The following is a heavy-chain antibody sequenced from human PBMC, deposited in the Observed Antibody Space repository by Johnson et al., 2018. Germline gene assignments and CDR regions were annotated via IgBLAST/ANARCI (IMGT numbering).Heavy chain of an antibody. CDR1: GFPFSGSW. V-gene: IGHV3-7*01. CDR3: AGDPGWSAFDI. CDR2: INQDGSKK. J-gene: IGHJ3*02. Sequence: VQLQESGGGLVHLGGSLRLSCEASGFPFSGSWMSWVRQAPGEGLEFVANINQDGSKKSYVDSVKGRFTISRDNAKNSVILQMNSLRADDTAVDYCAGDPGWSAFDIWGQGTMVTVSS. D-gene: IGHD1-14*01.